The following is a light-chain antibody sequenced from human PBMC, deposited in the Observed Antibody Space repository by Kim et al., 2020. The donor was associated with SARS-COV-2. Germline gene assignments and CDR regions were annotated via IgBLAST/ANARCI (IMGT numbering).Light chain of an antibody. CDR3: ATWDSSLSVGL. J-gene: IGLJ3*02. CDR2: DND. Sequence: QSVLTQPPSVSAAPGQKVTISCSGSRSHIGNNPVSWYQQFPGTAPKLITYDNDKRPSGIPDRFSSSKSGTSATLGITGLRTGDEADYYCATWDSSLSVGLFSGGTQLTVL. V-gene: IGLV1-51*01. CDR1: RSHIGNNP.